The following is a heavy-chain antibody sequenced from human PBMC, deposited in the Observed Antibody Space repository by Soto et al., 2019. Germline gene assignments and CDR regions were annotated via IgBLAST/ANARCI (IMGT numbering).Heavy chain of an antibody. CDR2: ISSTTNYI. CDR1: GFAFTRYS. D-gene: IGHD2-21*01. CDR3: ARESEDLTSNFDY. Sequence: GGSLRLSCAASGFAFTRYSMNWVRQAPGKGLEWASSISSTTNYIYYGGSMKGRFTISRDNAKNSLYLEMNSLRAEDTAVYYCARESEDLTSNFDYWGQGTLVTVSS. J-gene: IGHJ4*02. V-gene: IGHV3-21*06.